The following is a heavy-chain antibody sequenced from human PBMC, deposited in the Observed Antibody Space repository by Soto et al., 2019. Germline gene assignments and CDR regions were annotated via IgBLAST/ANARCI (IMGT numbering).Heavy chain of an antibody. CDR2: ISSSSSTI. CDR1: GFTFSSYS. J-gene: IGHJ4*02. CDR3: ASGYSNTSAPAY. D-gene: IGHD6-19*01. V-gene: IGHV3-48*01. Sequence: HPGGSLRLSCAASGFTFSSYSMNWVRQAPGKGLEWVSYISSSSSTIYYADSVKGRFTISRDNAKNSLYLQMNSLRAEDTVVYSWASGYSNTSAPAYWGQGTVVTVSS.